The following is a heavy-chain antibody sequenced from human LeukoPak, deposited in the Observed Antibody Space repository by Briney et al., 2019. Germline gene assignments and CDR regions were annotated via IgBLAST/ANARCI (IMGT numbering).Heavy chain of an antibody. Sequence: PGGSLRLSCAASRFTFSRYGMNWVRQAPWQALEWLSYIGSSSSSIYYADSVKGRFTISRDNAKNSLYLEMNSLRDEDTAIYYCARDPWDDVSGFSGDYWGQGTLVTVSS. CDR2: IGSSSSSI. V-gene: IGHV3-48*02. CDR3: ARDPWDDVSGFSGDY. CDR1: RFTFSRYG. D-gene: IGHD3-22*01. J-gene: IGHJ4*02.